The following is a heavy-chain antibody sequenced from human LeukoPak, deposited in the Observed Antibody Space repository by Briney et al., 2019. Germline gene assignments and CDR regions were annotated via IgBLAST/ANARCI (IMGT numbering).Heavy chain of an antibody. V-gene: IGHV3-23*01. D-gene: IGHD3-3*01. J-gene: IGHJ4*02. CDR2: ISSSGGTK. CDR1: GFMFSDYA. CDR3: AKDPRPYYDVPVGY. Sequence: AGGSLRLSCVASGFMFSDYAMSWVRRAPGKGLGGVPPISSSGGTKFYADSVKGRFTISRDLFKKPVHLEMKAMRAEDTAVYYCAKDPRPYYDVPVGYWGQGTLVTVSP.